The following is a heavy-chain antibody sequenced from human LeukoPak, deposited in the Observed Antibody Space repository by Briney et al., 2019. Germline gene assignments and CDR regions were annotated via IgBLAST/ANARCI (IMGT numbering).Heavy chain of an antibody. CDR1: GFTFSSYA. Sequence: PGGSLRLSCAASGFTFSSYAMHWVRQAPGKGLEWVAVISYDERSKYYADSVKGRFTISRDNSKSTLYLQMNGLRAEDAAVYYCAKGIATAGTHYYYGMDVCGQGTTVTVSS. CDR3: AKGIATAGTHYYYGMDV. D-gene: IGHD6-13*01. J-gene: IGHJ6*02. CDR2: ISYDERSK. V-gene: IGHV3-30*04.